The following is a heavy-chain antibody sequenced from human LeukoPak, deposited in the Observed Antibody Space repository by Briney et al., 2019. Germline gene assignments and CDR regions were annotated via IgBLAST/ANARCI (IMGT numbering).Heavy chain of an antibody. J-gene: IGHJ4*02. CDR1: GYTFTSYG. D-gene: IGHD3-3*01. V-gene: IGHV1-18*01. CDR2: ISAYNGNT. Sequence: ASVKVSCKASGYTFTSYGISWVRQAPGQGLEWMGWISAYNGNTNYAQKLQGRVTMTTDTSTSTAYMELRSLRSDDTAVYYCARAVLRFLEWFGGAPCYFDYWGQGTLVTVSS. CDR3: ARAVLRFLEWFGGAPCYFDY.